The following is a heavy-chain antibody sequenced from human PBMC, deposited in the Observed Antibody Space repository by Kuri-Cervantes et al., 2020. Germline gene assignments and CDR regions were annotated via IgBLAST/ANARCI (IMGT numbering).Heavy chain of an antibody. CDR1: GFTFSSYA. CDR2: ISYDGSNK. Sequence: GGSLRLSCAASGFTFSSYAMHWVRQAPGKGLEWVAVISYDGSNKYYADSVKGRFTISRDNSKNTLYLQMNSLRAEDTAVYYCATTPYNWNYKVGYYYYMDVWGKGTTVTVSS. V-gene: IGHV3-30*01. J-gene: IGHJ6*03. D-gene: IGHD1-7*01. CDR3: ATTPYNWNYKVGYYYYMDV.